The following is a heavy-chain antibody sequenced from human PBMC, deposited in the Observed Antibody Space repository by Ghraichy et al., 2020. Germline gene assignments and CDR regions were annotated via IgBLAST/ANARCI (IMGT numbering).Heavy chain of an antibody. D-gene: IGHD4-23*01. V-gene: IGHV2-26*01. Sequence: SGPTLVKPTETLTLTCTVSGFSLSNARMGVSWIRQPPGKALEWLAHLFSNDEKSYSTSLKSRLTISKDTSKSQVVLTMTNMDPVDTATYYCARISRAVEVPYYYYYYGMDVWGQGTTVIVSS. CDR3: ARISRAVEVPYYYYYYGMDV. CDR2: LFSNDEK. CDR1: GFSLSNARMG. J-gene: IGHJ6*02.